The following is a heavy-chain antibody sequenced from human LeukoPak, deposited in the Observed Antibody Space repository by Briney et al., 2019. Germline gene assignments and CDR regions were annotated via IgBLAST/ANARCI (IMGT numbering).Heavy chain of an antibody. J-gene: IGHJ6*02. Sequence: QSGGSLRLSCAASGFTFSSYWMSWVRQAPGKGREWVANIKQDGSEKYYVDSVKGRFTISRDNAKNSLYLQMNSLRAEDTAVYYCASSVDTAMVNHYYYYYGMDVWGQGTTVTVSS. CDR1: GFTFSSYW. CDR2: IKQDGSEK. CDR3: ASSVDTAMVNHYYYYYGMDV. V-gene: IGHV3-7*01. D-gene: IGHD5-18*01.